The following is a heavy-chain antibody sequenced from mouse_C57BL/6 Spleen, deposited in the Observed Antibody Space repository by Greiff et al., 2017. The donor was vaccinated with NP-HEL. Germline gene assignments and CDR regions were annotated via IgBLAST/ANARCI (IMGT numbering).Heavy chain of an antibody. J-gene: IGHJ1*03. Sequence: QVQLQQSGAELARPGASVKLSCKASGYTFTSYGISWVKQRTGQGLEWIGEIYPRSGNTYYNEKFKGKATLTADKSSSTAYMELRSLTSEDSAVYFCAREEDGYPHWYFDVWGTGTTVTVSS. D-gene: IGHD2-3*01. CDR3: AREEDGYPHWYFDV. CDR1: GYTFTSYG. CDR2: IYPRSGNT. V-gene: IGHV1-81*01.